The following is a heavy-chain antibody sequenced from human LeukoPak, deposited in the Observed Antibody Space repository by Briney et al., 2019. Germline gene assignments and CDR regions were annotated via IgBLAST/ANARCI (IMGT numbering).Heavy chain of an antibody. CDR3: ARSSESYMHYYYYMDV. V-gene: IGHV4-39*07. Sequence: SEPLSLICTVCGGSISSSSYYWGWLRQPPGEGLEWIGCIYYSGSTYYNPSLKRRVPISVDTSKNQFSLTLSSVTAADTPVYYCARSSESYMHYYYYMDVWGKGTTVTVSS. CDR2: IYYSGST. D-gene: IGHD1-26*01. J-gene: IGHJ6*03. CDR1: GGSISSSSYY.